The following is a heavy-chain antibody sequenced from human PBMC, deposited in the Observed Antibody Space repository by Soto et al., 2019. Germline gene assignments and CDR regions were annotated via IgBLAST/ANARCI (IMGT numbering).Heavy chain of an antibody. CDR3: ARVGSVWTEIDY. Sequence: GGSLRLSCVASGFTFSTYAMSWVRQAPGKGLEWVSGISDSGGGTYQADSMKGRFTISRDNSKNTLYLQMDSLRAEDTAVYHCARVGSVWTEIDYWGQGTLVTVSS. D-gene: IGHD1-1*01. V-gene: IGHV3-23*01. CDR1: GFTFSTYA. CDR2: ISDSGGGT. J-gene: IGHJ4*02.